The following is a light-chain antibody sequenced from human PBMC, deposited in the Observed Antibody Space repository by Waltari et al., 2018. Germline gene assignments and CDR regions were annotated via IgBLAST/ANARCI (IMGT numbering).Light chain of an antibody. V-gene: IGKV2-30*02. CDR1: QSLVHSNGHTY. Sequence: DVVLTQSPLSLPVTLGQPASISCRSSQSLVHSNGHTYINWFQHRPGQSQRSLMYKVSNRESGVPDRFSGSGSGTDFTLKISRVEAEDVGVYYCLQGTHWPRTFGQGTKLEI. CDR2: KVS. J-gene: IGKJ2*01. CDR3: LQGTHWPRT.